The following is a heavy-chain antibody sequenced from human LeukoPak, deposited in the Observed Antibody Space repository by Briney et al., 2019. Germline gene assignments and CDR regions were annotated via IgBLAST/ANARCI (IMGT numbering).Heavy chain of an antibody. J-gene: IGHJ5*02. Sequence: GASVKVSCKASGYTCTSYDINWVRQAPGQGLEWMGIINPSGGSTSYAQKFQGRVTMTRDMSTSTVYMELSSLRSEDTAVYYCARDRNWFDPWGQGTLVTVSS. CDR2: INPSGGST. CDR3: ARDRNWFDP. CDR1: GYTCTSYD. V-gene: IGHV1-46*01.